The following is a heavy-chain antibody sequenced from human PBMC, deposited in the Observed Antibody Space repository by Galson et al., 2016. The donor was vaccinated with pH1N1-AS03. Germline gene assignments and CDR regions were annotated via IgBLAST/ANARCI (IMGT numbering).Heavy chain of an antibody. V-gene: IGHV3-30*02. CDR1: GFTLSGYG. J-gene: IGHJ4*02. CDR3: VKESPKEAGDY. Sequence: SLRLSCAASGFTLSGYGMHWVRQAPGKGPEWVAFIQYDESYRNYADSVKGRFSISRDISKNTLYLQMNILRVEDTAMFHCVKESPKEAGDYWGRGVMVTVSS. CDR2: IQYDESYR.